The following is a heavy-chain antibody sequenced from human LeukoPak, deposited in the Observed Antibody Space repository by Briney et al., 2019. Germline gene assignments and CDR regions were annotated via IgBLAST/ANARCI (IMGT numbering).Heavy chain of an antibody. CDR1: GGSVSSGTYY. D-gene: IGHD3-3*01. CDR3: ARVKRGITIVYYYMDV. V-gene: IGHV4-61*02. Sequence: PSETLSLTCTVSGGSVSSGTYYWNWIRQPAGKGLEWIGRIYTSGSTNYNPSLKSRVTISVDTSKNHFSLKLTSVTAADTAVYYCARVKRGITIVYYYMDVWGKGTTVTVSS. CDR2: IYTSGST. J-gene: IGHJ6*03.